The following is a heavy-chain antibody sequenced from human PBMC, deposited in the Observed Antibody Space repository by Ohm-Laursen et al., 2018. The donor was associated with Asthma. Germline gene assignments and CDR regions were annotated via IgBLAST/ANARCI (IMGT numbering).Heavy chain of an antibody. V-gene: IGHV3-13*05. Sequence: GSLRLSCAASGFTFSSYDMHWVRQATGKGLEWVSAIGTAGDPYYPGSVKGRFTISRDNAKNSLYLQMNSLRAEDTAVYYCARDRAIVATISLYYYGMDVWGQGTTVTVSS. J-gene: IGHJ6*02. CDR2: IGTAGDP. D-gene: IGHD5-12*01. CDR3: ARDRAIVATISLYYYGMDV. CDR1: GFTFSSYD.